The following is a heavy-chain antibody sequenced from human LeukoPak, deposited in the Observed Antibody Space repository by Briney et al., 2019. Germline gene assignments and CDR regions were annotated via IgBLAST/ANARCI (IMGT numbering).Heavy chain of an antibody. Sequence: GGSLRLSCAASGFTFSSYDMHWVRQATGKGLEWVSAIGTAGDTYYPGSVKGRFTISGENAKNSLYLQMNSLRAGDTAVYYCARGGSTGDAFDIWGQGTMVTVSS. V-gene: IGHV3-13*01. D-gene: IGHD3-9*01. CDR2: IGTAGDT. CDR3: ARGGSTGDAFDI. CDR1: GFTFSSYD. J-gene: IGHJ3*02.